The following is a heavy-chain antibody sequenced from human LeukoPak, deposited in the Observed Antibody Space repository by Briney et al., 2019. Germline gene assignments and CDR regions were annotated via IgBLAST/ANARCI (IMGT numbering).Heavy chain of an antibody. D-gene: IGHD6-6*01. J-gene: IGHJ4*02. CDR2: ISSSGSAI. V-gene: IGHV3-48*01. CDR3: ARVTYSTSPTPSDY. Sequence: GGSLRLSCAASGFTFSRYTMFWVRQAPEKGLEWISYISSSGSAIYYADSVKGRFTISRDNAKNSLYLQMNSLRAEDTAVYYCARVTYSTSPTPSDYWGQGTLVTVSS. CDR1: GFTFSRYT.